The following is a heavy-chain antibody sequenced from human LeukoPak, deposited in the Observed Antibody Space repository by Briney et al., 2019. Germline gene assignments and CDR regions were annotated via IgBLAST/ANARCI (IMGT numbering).Heavy chain of an antibody. V-gene: IGHV3-23*01. CDR1: GFTLRSFD. J-gene: IGHJ3*02. CDR3: ATKRGIAAAAPWAFDI. CDR2: LSCIDTSCTE. Sequence: GRSLRLSCAASGFTLRSFDMSWVRQAPGTGLEWVSTLSCIDTSCTEYYADSVKGRFSISRDNSKNTLYLQMNSLRAEDTAVYYCATKRGIAAAAPWAFDIWGQGTMVTVSS. D-gene: IGHD6-13*01.